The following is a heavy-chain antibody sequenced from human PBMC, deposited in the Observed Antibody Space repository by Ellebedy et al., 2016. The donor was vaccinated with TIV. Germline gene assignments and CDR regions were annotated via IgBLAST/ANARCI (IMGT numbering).Heavy chain of an antibody. V-gene: IGHV1-24*01. Sequence: ASVKVSXXVSGYTLTELSMHWVRQAPGKGLEWMGGFDPEDGETIYAQKFQGRVTMTEDTSTDTAYMELRSLRSDDTAVYYCARDQWLVPRMRRFDPWGQGTLVTVSS. CDR2: FDPEDGET. CDR1: GYTLTELS. D-gene: IGHD6-19*01. J-gene: IGHJ5*02. CDR3: ARDQWLVPRMRRFDP.